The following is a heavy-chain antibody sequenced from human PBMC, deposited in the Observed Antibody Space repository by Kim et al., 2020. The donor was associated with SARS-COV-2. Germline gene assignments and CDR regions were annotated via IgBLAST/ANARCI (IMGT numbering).Heavy chain of an antibody. Sequence: ASVKVSCKVSGYTLTELSMHWVRQAPGKGLEWMGGFDPEDGETIYAQKFQGRVTMTEDTSTDTAYMELSSLRSEDTVVYYCATGLWELLTTDAFDIWGQGTMVTVSS. CDR2: FDPEDGET. J-gene: IGHJ3*02. CDR1: GYTLTELS. V-gene: IGHV1-24*01. CDR3: ATGLWELLTTDAFDI. D-gene: IGHD1-26*01.